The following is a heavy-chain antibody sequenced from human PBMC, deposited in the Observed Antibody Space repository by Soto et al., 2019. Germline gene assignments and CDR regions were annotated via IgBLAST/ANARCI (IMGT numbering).Heavy chain of an antibody. J-gene: IGHJ3*01. D-gene: IGHD6-19*01. CDR3: VREDSGWYSRGYFDF. V-gene: IGHV3-23*01. Sequence: GSLRLSSAASRFSFSNYAMNCVRQAPGKRLEWVSVIRGIGGSAPYADSVQGRFTISRDNSNNTLYLQMNSLRAEDTAIYSCVREDSGWYSRGYFDFWGRGTMVTVSS. CDR1: RFSFSNYA. CDR2: IRGIGGSA.